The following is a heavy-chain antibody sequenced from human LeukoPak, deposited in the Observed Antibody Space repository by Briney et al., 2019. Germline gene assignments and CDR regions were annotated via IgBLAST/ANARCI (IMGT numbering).Heavy chain of an antibody. Sequence: ASVKVTCKASGGTFSTYAISWVRQPPGQGLEWMGGISHIFGSANYAQKFQGRVTITADESTTTAYMELSSLRSEDTAMYYCASRLMVEMSTYFDYWGQGTLVTVSS. CDR3: ASRLMVEMSTYFDY. D-gene: IGHD5-24*01. CDR2: ISHIFGSA. CDR1: GGTFSTYA. J-gene: IGHJ4*02. V-gene: IGHV1-69*13.